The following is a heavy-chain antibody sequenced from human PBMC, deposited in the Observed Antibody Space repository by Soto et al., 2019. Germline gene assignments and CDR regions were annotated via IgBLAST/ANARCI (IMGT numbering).Heavy chain of an antibody. D-gene: IGHD6-19*01. CDR2: ISSINGNT. CDR1: GCTFPSYG. Sequence: ASVKVSCTASGCTFPSYGISWVRQAPVQGLEWMGWISSINGNTNYAQNLQGRVTMNTDTFTSTAYMELRSLRSDDTAVYYCARDLPVAGKRHNRSDPWG. CDR3: ARDLPVAGKRHNRSDP. J-gene: IGHJ5*02. V-gene: IGHV1-18*01.